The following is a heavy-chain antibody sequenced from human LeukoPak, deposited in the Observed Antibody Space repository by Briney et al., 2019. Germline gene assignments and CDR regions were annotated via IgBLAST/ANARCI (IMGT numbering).Heavy chain of an antibody. V-gene: IGHV4-34*01. Sequence: SETLSLTCAVYGGSFSGYYWSWIRQPPGKGLEWIGEINHSGSTNYNPSLKSRVTISVDTSKNQFSLKLSSVTAADTAVYYCARTYYGSGSVWFDPWGQGTLVTVSS. CDR2: INHSGST. J-gene: IGHJ5*02. CDR1: GGSFSGYY. CDR3: ARTYYGSGSVWFDP. D-gene: IGHD3-10*01.